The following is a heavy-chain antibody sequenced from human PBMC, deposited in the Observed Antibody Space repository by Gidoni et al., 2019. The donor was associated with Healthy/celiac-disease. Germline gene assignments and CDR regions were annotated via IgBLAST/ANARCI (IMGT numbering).Heavy chain of an antibody. Sequence: EVQLVESGGGLVKPGGSLRLSCAASGFTFSSYSMNWVRQAPGKGLEWVSSISSSSSYIYYADSVKGRFTISRDNAKNSLYLQMNSLRAEDTAVYYCARDQGRKGAFDIWGQGTMVTVSS. V-gene: IGHV3-21*01. CDR1: GFTFSSYS. J-gene: IGHJ3*02. CDR2: ISSSSSYI. CDR3: ARDQGRKGAFDI.